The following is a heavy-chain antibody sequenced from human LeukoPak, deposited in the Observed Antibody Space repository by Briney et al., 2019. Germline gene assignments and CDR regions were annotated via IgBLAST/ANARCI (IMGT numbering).Heavy chain of an antibody. CDR1: GFTFSSNW. Sequence: GGSLRLSCAASGFTFSSNWMHWVRQAPGKGLVWVSRINNDGSGAIYADSVKGRFTISRDNSKNTLYLQMNSLRAEDTAVYYCARGDYGGNGYDYWGQGTLVTVSS. CDR2: INNDGSGA. CDR3: ARGDYGGNGYDY. D-gene: IGHD4-23*01. J-gene: IGHJ4*02. V-gene: IGHV3-74*01.